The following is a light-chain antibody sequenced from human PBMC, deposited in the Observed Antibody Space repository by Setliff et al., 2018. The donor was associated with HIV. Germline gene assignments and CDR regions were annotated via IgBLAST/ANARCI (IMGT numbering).Light chain of an antibody. Sequence: QSVLTQPPSVSGAPGQRVTISCTGSSSNIGTGYDVHWYQRLPGTAPKLLIHDNNNRPSGVPDRFSGSKSGTSASLAITGLQAEDEADYYCQSYDSSLSGFVFGSGTKVTVL. V-gene: IGLV1-40*01. CDR2: DNN. J-gene: IGLJ1*01. CDR3: QSYDSSLSGFV. CDR1: SSNIGTGYD.